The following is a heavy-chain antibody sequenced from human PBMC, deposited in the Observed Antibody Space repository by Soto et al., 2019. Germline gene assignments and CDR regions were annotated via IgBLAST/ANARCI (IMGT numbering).Heavy chain of an antibody. CDR3: ARVAITTMIVVDDPQYYFDY. J-gene: IGHJ4*02. V-gene: IGHV4-30-4*01. Sequence: PSETLSLTCTVSGGSISSGDYYWSWIRQPPGKGLEWIGYIYYSESTYYNPSLKSRVTISVDTSKNQFSLKLSSVTAADTAVYYCARVAITTMIVVDDPQYYFDYWGQGTLVTVSS. CDR2: IYYSEST. D-gene: IGHD3-22*01. CDR1: GGSISSGDYY.